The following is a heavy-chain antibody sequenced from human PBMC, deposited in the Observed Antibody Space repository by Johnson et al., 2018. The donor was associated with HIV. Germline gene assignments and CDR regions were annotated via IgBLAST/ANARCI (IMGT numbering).Heavy chain of an antibody. Sequence: QVQLVESGGGVVQPGRSLRLSCAASGFTFSSYGMHWVRQAPGKGLEWVAVISYDETNDYYADSVKGRFTISRDNPKNTLYLQMNSLRAEDTAIYYCAKDGAAAGTVGADAFDIWGQGTMVTVSS. CDR1: GFTFSSYG. CDR2: ISYDETND. D-gene: IGHD6-13*01. J-gene: IGHJ3*02. V-gene: IGHV3-30*18. CDR3: AKDGAAAGTVGADAFDI.